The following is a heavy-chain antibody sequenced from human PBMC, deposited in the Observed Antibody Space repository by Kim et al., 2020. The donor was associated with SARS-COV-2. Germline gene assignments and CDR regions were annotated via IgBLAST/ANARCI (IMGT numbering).Heavy chain of an antibody. V-gene: IGHV4-31*02. D-gene: IGHD6-19*01. Sequence: YNPSLKSRITISLDTSKNQFSLKLSSVTAADTAVYYCARTTIAVTGFDYWGQGTLVTVSS. CDR3: ARTTIAVTGFDY. J-gene: IGHJ4*02.